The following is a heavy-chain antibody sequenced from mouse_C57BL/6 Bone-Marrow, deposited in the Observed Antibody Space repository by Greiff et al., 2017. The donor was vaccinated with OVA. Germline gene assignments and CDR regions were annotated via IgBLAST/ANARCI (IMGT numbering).Heavy chain of an antibody. CDR1: GYTFTSYW. CDR3: ARRRWLLSFAY. D-gene: IGHD2-3*01. Sequence: VQLVESGAELAKPGASVKLSCKASGYTFTSYWMHWVKQSPGQGLEWIGYINPSSGYTKYNQKFKDKATLTADKSSSTAYMQLSSLTYEDSAVYYCARRRWLLSFAYWGQGTLVTVSA. CDR2: INPSSGYT. V-gene: IGHV1-7*01. J-gene: IGHJ3*01.